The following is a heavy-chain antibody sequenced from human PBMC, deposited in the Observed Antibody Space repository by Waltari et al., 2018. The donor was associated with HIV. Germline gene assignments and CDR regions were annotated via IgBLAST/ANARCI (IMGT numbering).Heavy chain of an antibody. CDR3: ARSLYYDFWSAYPPDY. Sequence: EVKLVESGGRLVQPRGSLGLSCVAPGFTFSSYWMHWVRQAPGKGLVWISRVSSDGNSTVYADSVKGRFTISRDNAKNTLFLQMNSLRVEDTAVYFCARSLYYDFWSAYPPDYWGQGTRVTVSS. D-gene: IGHD3-3*01. V-gene: IGHV3-74*03. J-gene: IGHJ4*02. CDR2: VSSDGNST. CDR1: GFTFSSYW.